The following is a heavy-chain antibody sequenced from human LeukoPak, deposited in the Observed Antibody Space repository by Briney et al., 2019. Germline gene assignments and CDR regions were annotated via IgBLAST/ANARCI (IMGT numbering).Heavy chain of an antibody. Sequence: SSETLSLTCAVYGGSFSGYYWSWIRQPPGKGLEWIGEINHSGSTNYNPSLKSRVTISVDTSKNQFSLKLSSVTAADTAVYYCARVGNYCSSTSCYYYRVLGNWFDPWGQGTLVTVSS. V-gene: IGHV4-34*01. D-gene: IGHD2-2*01. J-gene: IGHJ5*02. CDR2: INHSGST. CDR3: ARVGNYCSSTSCYYYRVLGNWFDP. CDR1: GGSFSGYY.